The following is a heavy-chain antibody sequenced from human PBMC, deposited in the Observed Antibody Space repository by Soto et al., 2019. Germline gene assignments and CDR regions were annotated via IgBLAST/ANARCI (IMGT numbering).Heavy chain of an antibody. D-gene: IGHD3-10*01. CDR3: ARQSELLWFGEFEGYYYYGMDV. CDR1: GGSISSSDYY. CDR2: IYYSGST. Sequence: PSETLSLTCTVSGGSISSSDYYWGWIRQPPGKGLEWIGSIYYSGSTYYNPSLKSRVTISVDTSKNQFSLKLSSVTAADTAVYYCARQSELLWFGEFEGYYYYGMDVWGQGTTVTVSS. V-gene: IGHV4-39*01. J-gene: IGHJ6*02.